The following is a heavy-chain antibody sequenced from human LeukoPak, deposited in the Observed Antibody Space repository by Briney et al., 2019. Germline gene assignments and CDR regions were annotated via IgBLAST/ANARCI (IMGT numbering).Heavy chain of an antibody. CDR2: INPNSGGT. CDR1: GYTFTGYY. V-gene: IGHV1-2*06. CDR3: ARDSPGIVAVKKGFDY. Sequence: ASVKVSCKASGYTFTGYYMHWVRQAPGQGLEWMGRINPNSGGTNYAQKFQGRVTMTRDTSISTAYMELSRLRSDDTAVYYCARDSPGIVAVKKGFDYWGQGTLVTISS. J-gene: IGHJ4*02. D-gene: IGHD3-22*01.